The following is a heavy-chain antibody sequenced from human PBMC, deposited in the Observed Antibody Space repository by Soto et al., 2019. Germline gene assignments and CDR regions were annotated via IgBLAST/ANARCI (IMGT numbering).Heavy chain of an antibody. D-gene: IGHD6-13*01. CDR2: IRWNSGSI. J-gene: IGHJ5*02. V-gene: IGHV3-9*01. CDR1: GFTFDDYA. Sequence: SQRLSCAPSGFTFDDYAMHCVRQAPGKGLEWVSGIRWNSGSIGYTDSVKGRFTISRDNAKNSPYLQMNSLRAEDTALNYCARASGIATAGGLECFDPWGQGTLVTVSS. CDR3: ARASGIATAGGLECFDP.